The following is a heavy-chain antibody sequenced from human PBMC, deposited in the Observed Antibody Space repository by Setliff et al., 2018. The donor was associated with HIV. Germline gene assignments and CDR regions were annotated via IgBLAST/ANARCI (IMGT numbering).Heavy chain of an antibody. J-gene: IGHJ1*01. CDR3: ARAGYYGSTSYWEYFQH. D-gene: IGHD3-22*01. CDR1: GGSISSHY. V-gene: IGHV4-59*11. CDR2: IYYNGVT. Sequence: SETLSLTCTVSGGSISSHYWSWIRQPPGKGLEWIGSIYYNGVTNYNPSLKSRVTVSVDTSKNQFSLKLSSVTAADTAVYYCARAGYYGSTSYWEYFQHWGQGTLVTVSS.